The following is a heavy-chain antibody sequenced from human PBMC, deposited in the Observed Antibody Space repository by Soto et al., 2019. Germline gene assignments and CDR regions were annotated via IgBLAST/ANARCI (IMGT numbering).Heavy chain of an antibody. Sequence: GGSLRLSCAASGFTFSRYWMNWVRQTPGKGLVWVSRIDSDGTDTDYADSVKGRFTISRDNAKNTLYLQMNSLRAEDTAVYYCVRDDFSFDYWGQGTLVTVSS. CDR3: VRDDFSFDY. CDR2: IDSDGTDT. D-gene: IGHD4-4*01. V-gene: IGHV3-74*01. CDR1: GFTFSRYW. J-gene: IGHJ4*02.